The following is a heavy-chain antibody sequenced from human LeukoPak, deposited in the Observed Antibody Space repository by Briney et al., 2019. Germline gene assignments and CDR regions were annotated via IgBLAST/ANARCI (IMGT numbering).Heavy chain of an antibody. CDR1: GGSMSSSSYY. CDR2: IYYSGST. V-gene: IGHV4-39*01. J-gene: IGHJ5*02. D-gene: IGHD3-10*01. Sequence: SETLSLTCTVSGGSMSSSSYYWGWIRQPPGKGLEWIGSIYYSGSTYYNPSLKSRVTISVDTSKNQFSLKLSSVTAADTAVYYCARPASGGWFDPWGQGTLVTVSS. CDR3: ARPASGGWFDP.